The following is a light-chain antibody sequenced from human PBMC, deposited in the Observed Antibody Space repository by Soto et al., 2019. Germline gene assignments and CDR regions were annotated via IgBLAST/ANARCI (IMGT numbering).Light chain of an antibody. CDR2: ADN. Sequence: QPVLTQPPSVSGAPGQRGTISCTGSSSSIGAGYGVHWYQQFPGTAPRLLIYADNNRPSGVPERFSGSKSGSSASLAITGLLGEDEADYYCQSYDSSLHVVFGGGTKLTVL. CDR3: QSYDSSLHVV. CDR1: SSSIGAGYG. J-gene: IGLJ2*01. V-gene: IGLV1-40*01.